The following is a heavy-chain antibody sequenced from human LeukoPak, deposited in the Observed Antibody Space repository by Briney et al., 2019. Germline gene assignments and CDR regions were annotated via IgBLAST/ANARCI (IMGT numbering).Heavy chain of an antibody. V-gene: IGHV3-7*01. CDR1: GFTFSSYW. D-gene: IGHD6-19*01. J-gene: IGHJ6*02. CDR2: IKQDGSEK. Sequence: PGGSLRLSCAASGFTFSSYWMSWVRQAPGKGLEWVANIKQDGSEKYYVDSVKGRFTIFRDNAKNSLYLQMNSLRAEDTAVYYCARAKQWLVRDYYGMDVWGQGTTVTVSS. CDR3: ARAKQWLVRDYYGMDV.